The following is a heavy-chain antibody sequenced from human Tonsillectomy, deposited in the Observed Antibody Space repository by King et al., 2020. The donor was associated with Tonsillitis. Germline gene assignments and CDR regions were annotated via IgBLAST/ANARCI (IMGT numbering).Heavy chain of an antibody. J-gene: IGHJ4*02. Sequence: VQLVESGGGVVQPGRSLRLSCAASGFTFSSYAMHWVRQSPGKGLVWVAVISYDGSSKHSADSVKGRFTISRDNSTNTAYLQMNSLRAEDTVVYYCARDKESGSFYGYFENWGQGALVTVSS. D-gene: IGHD1-26*01. CDR1: GFTFSSYA. CDR3: ARDKESGSFYGYFEN. V-gene: IGHV3-30-3*01. CDR2: ISYDGSSK.